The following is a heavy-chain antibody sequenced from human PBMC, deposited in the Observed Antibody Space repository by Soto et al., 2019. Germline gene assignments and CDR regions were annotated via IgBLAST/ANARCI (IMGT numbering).Heavy chain of an antibody. CDR3: ATPQLTILPVIFLSDT. V-gene: IGHV3-23*01. CDR2: ISASGDST. CDR1: GFTFNSYA. Sequence: GGSLRLSCAASGFTFNSYAMSWVRQGPGKGLEWVSAISASGDSTYYADAVKGRFTISRDNSKNTLYLEMNSLRAEDRALYYCATPQLTILPVIFLSDTWGQGTLVTVS. J-gene: IGHJ5*02. D-gene: IGHD3-3*01.